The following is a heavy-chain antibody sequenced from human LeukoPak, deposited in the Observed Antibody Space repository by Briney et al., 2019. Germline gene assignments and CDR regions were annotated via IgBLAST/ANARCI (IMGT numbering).Heavy chain of an antibody. V-gene: IGHV3-23*01. CDR2: ISASGGDT. CDR3: AASLPNIVVVPAAKGPFGS. J-gene: IGHJ5*02. D-gene: IGHD2-2*01. CDR1: GFSFSTYS. Sequence: GGSLRLSCAASGFSFSTYSFSWVRQAPGKGLEWVSGISASGGDTFYADSVKGRFTISRDNSKNTLYLQMSSLRAEDTAVYYCAASLPNIVVVPAAKGPFGSWGQGTLVTVSS.